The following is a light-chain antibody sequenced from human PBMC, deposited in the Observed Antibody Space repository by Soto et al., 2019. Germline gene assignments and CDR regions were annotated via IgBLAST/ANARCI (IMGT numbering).Light chain of an antibody. V-gene: IGKV3-20*01. Sequence: EIVLTQSPGTLSLSPGERATLSCRASQSVSSSYLAWYQQKPGQAPRLLIYGASSRATGIPDRFSGSGSGIDFTLTISRLEPDDFAVYYCQQYGSSPRTFGQGTKLEIK. CDR1: QSVSSSY. CDR2: GAS. J-gene: IGKJ2*02. CDR3: QQYGSSPRT.